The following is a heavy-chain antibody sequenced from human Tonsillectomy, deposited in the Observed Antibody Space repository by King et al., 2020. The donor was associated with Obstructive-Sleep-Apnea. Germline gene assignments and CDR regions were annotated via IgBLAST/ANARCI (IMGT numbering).Heavy chain of an antibody. V-gene: IGHV4-28*01. Sequence: VQLQESGPGLVKPSDTLSLTCAISGYSISSSNWWGWIRQPPGKGLEWIGYIHYSGTTYYNSSLKSRVTMSVDTSKNQFSLRLSSVTSGDTAVYYCARRGTPGAFDIWGQGEMVTVSS. CDR3: ARRGTPGAFDI. CDR2: IHYSGTT. CDR1: GYSISSSNW. D-gene: IGHD3-16*01. J-gene: IGHJ3*02.